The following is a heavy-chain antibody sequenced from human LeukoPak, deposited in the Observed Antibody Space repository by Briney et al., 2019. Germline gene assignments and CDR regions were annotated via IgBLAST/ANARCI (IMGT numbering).Heavy chain of an antibody. CDR1: GFTSSNHA. Sequence: GGSLRLSCAASGFTSSNHAMHWVRQAPGKGLEWVAVISYDGSNKYYADSVKGRFTISRDNSKNTLYLQMNSLRDEDTAVYYCARALTHCSSTSCYHYYFDYWGQGTLVTVSS. CDR2: ISYDGSNK. CDR3: ARALTHCSSTSCYHYYFDY. D-gene: IGHD2-2*01. J-gene: IGHJ4*02. V-gene: IGHV3-30-3*01.